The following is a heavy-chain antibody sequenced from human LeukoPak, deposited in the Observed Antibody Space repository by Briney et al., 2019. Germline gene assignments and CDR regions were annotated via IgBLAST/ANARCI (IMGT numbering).Heavy chain of an antibody. J-gene: IGHJ6*02. V-gene: IGHV1-69*06. D-gene: IGHD4-17*01. CDR1: GGTFSSHA. CDR3: ARDPNYGDYDDLDYYYYGMDV. CDR2: IIPIFGTT. Sequence: SVKVSCKASGGTFSSHAISWVRQAPGQGLEWVGGIIPIFGTTNYAQKFQGRVTITADKSTSTAYMELSSLRSEDTAVYYCARDPNYGDYDDLDYYYYGMDVWGQGTTVTVSS.